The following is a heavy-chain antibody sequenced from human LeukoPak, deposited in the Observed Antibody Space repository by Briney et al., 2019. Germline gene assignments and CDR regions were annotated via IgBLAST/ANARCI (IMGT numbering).Heavy chain of an antibody. Sequence: PSETLSLTCAVYGGSFSGYYWSWIRQPPGKGLEWIGEINHSGSTNHNPSLKSRVTISVDTSKNQFSLKLSSVTAADTAVYYCARVEDCGGDCSKGPGWFDPWGQGTLVTVSS. D-gene: IGHD2-21*02. CDR3: ARVEDCGGDCSKGPGWFDP. V-gene: IGHV4-34*01. J-gene: IGHJ5*02. CDR1: GGSFSGYY. CDR2: INHSGST.